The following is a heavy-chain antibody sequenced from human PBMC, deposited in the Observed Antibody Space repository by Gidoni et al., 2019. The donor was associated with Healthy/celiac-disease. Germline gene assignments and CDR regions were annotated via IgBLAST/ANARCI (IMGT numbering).Heavy chain of an antibody. V-gene: IGHV3-30-3*01. D-gene: IGHD6-13*01. Sequence: QVQLVESGGGVVQPGRSLRLSCAASGFPFSSYAMHWVRQAPGKGLEWVAVISYDGSNKYYADSVKGRFTISRDNSKNTLYLQMNSLRAEDTAVYYCARDRPGIAAAPCDYWGQGTLVTVSS. CDR1: GFPFSSYA. CDR2: ISYDGSNK. J-gene: IGHJ4*01. CDR3: ARDRPGIAAAPCDY.